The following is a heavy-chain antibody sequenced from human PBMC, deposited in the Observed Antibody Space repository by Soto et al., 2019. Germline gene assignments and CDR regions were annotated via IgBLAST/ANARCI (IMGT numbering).Heavy chain of an antibody. CDR3: ARQEYSTTWYLQY. V-gene: IGHV3-23*01. CDR1: GLSLSTYA. CDR2: IRYNGGDT. J-gene: IGHJ4*02. Sequence: GGSLRLSCAASGLSLSTYATNLVRPAPGKGLEWVSFIRYNGGDTSHADSVKGRLTISRDNSKNTLYLQMNSLRAEDTAVYYCARQEYSTTWYLQYWGQGTLVTVPS. D-gene: IGHD6-13*01.